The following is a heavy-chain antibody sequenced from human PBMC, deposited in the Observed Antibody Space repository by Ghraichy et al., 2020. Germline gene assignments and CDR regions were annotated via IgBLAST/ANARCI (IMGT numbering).Heavy chain of an antibody. CDR1: GGSISSSGSY. J-gene: IGHJ5*02. Sequence: SETLSLTCSVSGGSISSSGSYWNWIRQHPGQGLEWIGYIYFSGSTYYNPSLKSRVTISVDTSKNQFSLKLSSVTAADTAVYFCARGAVDVVTATYNWSDPWGQGTLVTVSS. CDR2: IYFSGST. V-gene: IGHV4-31*03. CDR3: ARGAVDVVTATYNWSDP. D-gene: IGHD2-21*02.